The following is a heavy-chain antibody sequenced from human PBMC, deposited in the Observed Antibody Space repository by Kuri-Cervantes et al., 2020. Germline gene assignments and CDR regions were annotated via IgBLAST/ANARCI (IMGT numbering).Heavy chain of an antibody. J-gene: IGHJ6*02. CDR3: ARGHYGLDV. Sequence: ETLSLTCAASGFTFSSYAMSWVRQAPGKGLEWVSAISGSGGSTYYADSVKGRFTISRDNAKNSLYLQMNSLRAEDTAVYYCARGHYGLDVWGQGTTVTVSS. CDR1: GFTFSSYA. CDR2: ISGSGGST. V-gene: IGHV3-23*01.